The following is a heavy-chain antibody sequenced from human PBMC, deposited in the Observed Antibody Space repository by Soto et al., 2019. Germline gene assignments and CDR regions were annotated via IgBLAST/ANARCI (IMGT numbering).Heavy chain of an antibody. V-gene: IGHV4-34*09. CDR3: ARDRDWSGYQHFDY. D-gene: IGHD3-3*01. Sequence: SETLSLTCAVYGGSFSGYYWSWIRQPPGRGLEWIGEIYHSGSTNYNPSLKSRVTISVDTSKNQFSLKLSSVTAADTAVYYCARDRDWSGYQHFDYWGQGTLVTVPQ. CDR2: IYHSGST. J-gene: IGHJ4*02. CDR1: GGSFSGYY.